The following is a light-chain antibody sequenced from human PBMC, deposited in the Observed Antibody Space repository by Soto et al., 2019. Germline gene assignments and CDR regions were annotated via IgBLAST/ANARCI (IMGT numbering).Light chain of an antibody. CDR1: QSVNNF. CDR2: DAS. CDR3: QQRSNWPPALS. V-gene: IGKV3-11*01. Sequence: EVVLTQSPATLSLSPGDRATLSCRASQSVNNFLAGYQQKPGQTPRLLIDDASKRATGIPGRFSGSGSGTDFTLTIRSLEHEDFAVYYCQQRSNWPPALSFGGGTKVEI. J-gene: IGKJ4*01.